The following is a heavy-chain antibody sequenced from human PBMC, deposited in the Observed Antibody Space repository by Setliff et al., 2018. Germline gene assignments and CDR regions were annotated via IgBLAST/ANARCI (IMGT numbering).Heavy chain of an antibody. CDR2: IYYSGST. CDR3: ARMVGTPDGWFDP. Sequence: PSETLSLTCTVSGGSISSYHWSWIRQPPGKGLEWIGYIYYSGSTNYNPSRKSLVTISVDTSNNHFSLKLISVTAADTAVYYCARMVGTPDGWFDPWGQGTLVTVSS. D-gene: IGHD1-26*01. J-gene: IGHJ5*02. CDR1: GGSISSYH. V-gene: IGHV4-59*01.